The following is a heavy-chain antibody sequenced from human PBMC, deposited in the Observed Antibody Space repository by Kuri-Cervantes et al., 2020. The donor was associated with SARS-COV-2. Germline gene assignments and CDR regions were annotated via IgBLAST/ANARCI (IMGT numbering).Heavy chain of an antibody. J-gene: IGHJ3*02. CDR3: ARPRGYNNYFDAFDI. Sequence: GGSLRPSCAASGFTLSSYAMHWVLQAPGKGLEWVAVISYDGSNKYYADSVKGRFTISRDNSKNTLYLQMNSLRAEDTAVYFCARPRGYNNYFDAFDIWGQGTMVTVSS. V-gene: IGHV3-30*01. CDR1: GFTLSSYA. D-gene: IGHD4-11*01. CDR2: ISYDGSNK.